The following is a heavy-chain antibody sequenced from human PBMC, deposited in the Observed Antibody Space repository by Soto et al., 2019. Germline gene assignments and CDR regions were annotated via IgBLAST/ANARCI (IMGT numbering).Heavy chain of an antibody. Sequence: SKTLSLTCAVSGDSFSSNTVTWHWIRQSPSRGLEWLGRTYYRSKWRNDYAVSVRGRITINPDTTKNQFSLQLNSVTPEDTAVYYCGRDPGGFWRQVNLVTVSS. V-gene: IGHV6-1*01. CDR2: TYYRSKWRN. CDR1: GDSFSSNTVT. CDR3: GRDPGGF. J-gene: IGHJ4*02. D-gene: IGHD6-25*01.